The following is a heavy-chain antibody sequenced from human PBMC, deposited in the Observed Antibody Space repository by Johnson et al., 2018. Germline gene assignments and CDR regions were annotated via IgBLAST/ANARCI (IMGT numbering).Heavy chain of an antibody. CDR1: GFTFSSYA. V-gene: IGHV3-23*04. Sequence: EVQLVESGGGLVQXGGSLRLXCAAAGFTFSSYAMSWVRQAPGKGLEWVSAISGSGDVIYYEDSVKGRFTISRDNSKNTLFLQMNSLIDDDTAIYYCASTIAAIYYGMDVWGQGTTVTVSS. CDR3: ASTIAAIYYGMDV. CDR2: ISGSGDVI. D-gene: IGHD6-6*01. J-gene: IGHJ6*02.